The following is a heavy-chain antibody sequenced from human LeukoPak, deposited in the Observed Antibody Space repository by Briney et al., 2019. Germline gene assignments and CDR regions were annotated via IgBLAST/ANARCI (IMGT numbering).Heavy chain of an antibody. J-gene: IGHJ4*02. D-gene: IGHD2-2*01. V-gene: IGHV3-30*03. CDR2: ISTDGRNE. CDR1: GFTFNYYG. Sequence: PGGSLRLSCVASGFTFNYYGMNWVRQAPGKGLEWVATISTDGRNEHYAETVKGRFTISRDNPKNTLYLQVNSLRDDDTAVYYCARRADARVAGIDYCGQGTLVTVSS. CDR3: ARRADARVAGIDY.